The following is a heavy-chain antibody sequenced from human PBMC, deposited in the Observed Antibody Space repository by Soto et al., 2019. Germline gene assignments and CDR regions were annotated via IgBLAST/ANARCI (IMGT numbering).Heavy chain of an antibody. J-gene: IGHJ4*02. CDR3: ARLRYTVAGQNYYLDY. CDR1: GGSISSYY. Sequence: QVQLQESGPGLVKPSETLSLTCTVSGGSISSYYWSWIRQPPGKGLEWIGYIYYSGSTNYNPSLKSRVTISVDTSKNQFSLKLSSVTAADTAVYYCARLRYTVAGQNYYLDYWGQGTLVTVSS. V-gene: IGHV4-59*08. CDR2: IYYSGST. D-gene: IGHD6-19*01.